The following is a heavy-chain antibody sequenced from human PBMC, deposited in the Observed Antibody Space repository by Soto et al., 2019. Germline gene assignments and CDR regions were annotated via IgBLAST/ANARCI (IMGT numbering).Heavy chain of an antibody. CDR1: GGTFSSYA. CDR2: IIPIFGTA. D-gene: IGHD4-4*01. J-gene: IGHJ6*02. CDR3: ARFSYSNSCYYYGMDV. Sequence: GASVKVSCKASGGTFSSYAISWVRQAPGQGLEWMGGIIPIFGTANYAQKFQGRVTITADESTSTAYMELSSLRSEDTAVYYCARFSYSNSCYYYGMDVWGQGTTVTVSS. V-gene: IGHV1-69*13.